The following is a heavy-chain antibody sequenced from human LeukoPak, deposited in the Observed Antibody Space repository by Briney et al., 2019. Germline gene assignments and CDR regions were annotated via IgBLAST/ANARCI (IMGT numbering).Heavy chain of an antibody. D-gene: IGHD2-15*01. CDR1: VYTFTSYD. J-gene: IGHJ4*02. CDR3: ARGRLAGVYHY. CDR2: MNPKSRNT. V-gene: IGHV1-8*01. Sequence: ASVKVSCKASVYTFTSYDINWVRQAPPQGLEWMGWMNPKSRNTRYAQKFQGRVTITRNTSLSTAYIELGSLRSQDTAVYYWARGRLAGVYHYWRQGTLVSVSS.